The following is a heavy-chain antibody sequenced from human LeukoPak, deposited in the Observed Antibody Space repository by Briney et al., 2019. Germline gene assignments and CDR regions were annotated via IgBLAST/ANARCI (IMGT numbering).Heavy chain of an antibody. Sequence: GGSLRLSCAASGFTFSAYNMNWVRQAPGKGLEWASSISSSSSYIYYADSVKGRFTISRDNAKNSLYLQMNSLRAEDTAVYYCARDFLIDYYGSGSYYGTVFDYWGQGTLVTVSS. D-gene: IGHD3-10*01. J-gene: IGHJ4*02. V-gene: IGHV3-21*01. CDR1: GFTFSAYN. CDR3: ARDFLIDYYGSGSYYGTVFDY. CDR2: ISSSSSYI.